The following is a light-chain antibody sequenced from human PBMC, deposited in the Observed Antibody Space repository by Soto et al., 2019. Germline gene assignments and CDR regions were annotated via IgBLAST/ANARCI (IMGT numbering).Light chain of an antibody. V-gene: IGKV1-5*03. J-gene: IGKJ5*01. CDR2: RAS. CDR3: QQYYSYYT. Sequence: DIQMTQSPSTLSAFVGDRVNITCRASQRISRWLAWYQQKPGKAPKVLIYRASSLESGVSSRFSGSGSGTAFTLTISSLQPDDFATYYCQQYYSYYTFGQGTRLEIK. CDR1: QRISRW.